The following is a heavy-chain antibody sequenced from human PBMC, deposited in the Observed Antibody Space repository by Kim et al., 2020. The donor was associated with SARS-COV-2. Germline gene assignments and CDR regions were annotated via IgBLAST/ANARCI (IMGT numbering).Heavy chain of an antibody. J-gene: IGHJ6*03. CDR2: ISGSGGST. Sequence: GGSLRLSCAASGFTFSSYAMSWVRQAPGKGLEWVSAISGSGGSTYYADSVKGRFTISRDNSKNTLYLQMNSLRAEDTAVYYCAKEGLGQPPRLLFYYYMDVWGKGTTVTVSS. CDR3: AKEGLGQPPRLLFYYYMDV. D-gene: IGHD3-10*01. V-gene: IGHV3-23*01. CDR1: GFTFSSYA.